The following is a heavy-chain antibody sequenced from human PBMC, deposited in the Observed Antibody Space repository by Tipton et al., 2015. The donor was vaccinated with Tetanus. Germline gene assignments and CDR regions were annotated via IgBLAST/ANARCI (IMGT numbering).Heavy chain of an antibody. CDR3: ARIRQVGKPGPFFDY. D-gene: IGHD7-27*01. J-gene: IGHJ4*02. V-gene: IGHV4-59*01. CDR2: IYYSGGT. CDR1: RASMNSYF. Sequence: TLSLTCTVSRASMNSYFWTWIRQPPGKGLEWIGYIYYSGGTNYNPSLRSRVTISVDTSKNQFSLKLSSVTAADTAVYYCARIRQVGKPGPFFDYWGQGTLVTVSS.